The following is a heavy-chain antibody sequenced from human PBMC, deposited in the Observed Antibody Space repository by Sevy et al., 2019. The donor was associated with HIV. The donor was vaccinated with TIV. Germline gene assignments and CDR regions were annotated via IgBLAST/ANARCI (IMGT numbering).Heavy chain of an antibody. CDR3: ATDSRFLEDMDFDY. Sequence: ASVKVSCKASGGTFSSYAISWVRQAPGQGLEWMGRIIPILGIANYAQKFQGRVTITADKSTSTAYMELSSLRSEDTAVYYCATDSRFLEDMDFDYWGQGTLVTVSS. V-gene: IGHV1-69*04. CDR2: IIPILGIA. D-gene: IGHD3-3*01. J-gene: IGHJ4*02. CDR1: GGTFSSYA.